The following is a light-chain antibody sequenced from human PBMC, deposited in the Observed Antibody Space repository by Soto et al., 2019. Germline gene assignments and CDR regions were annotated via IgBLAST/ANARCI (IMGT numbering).Light chain of an antibody. Sequence: ALKQPPSVSGAPGQRVTISCTGSSSNIGAGYDVHWYQQLPGTAPKLLIYGNSNRPSGVPDRFSGSKSGTSASLAITGLQAEDEADYYCQSYDSSLSVVFGTGTKVTVL. CDR3: QSYDSSLSVV. CDR2: GNS. CDR1: SSNIGAGYD. V-gene: IGLV1-40*01. J-gene: IGLJ1*01.